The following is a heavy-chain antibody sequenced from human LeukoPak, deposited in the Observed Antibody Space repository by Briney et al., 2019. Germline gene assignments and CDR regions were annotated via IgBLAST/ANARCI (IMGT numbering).Heavy chain of an antibody. V-gene: IGHV3-33*01. CDR1: GFTFSSYG. Sequence: HPGGSLRLSCAASGFTFSSYGMHWVRQAPGKGLEWVAVIWYDGSNKYYADSVKGRFTISRDNSEDTLYLQMNSLRAEDTAVYYCVRDPSGSGFAFDSWGQGALVTVSS. J-gene: IGHJ4*02. CDR3: VRDPSGSGFAFDS. D-gene: IGHD1-1*01. CDR2: IWYDGSNK.